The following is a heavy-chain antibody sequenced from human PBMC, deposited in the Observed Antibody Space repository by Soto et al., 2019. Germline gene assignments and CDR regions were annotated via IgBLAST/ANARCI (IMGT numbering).Heavy chain of an antibody. D-gene: IGHD6-19*01. CDR3: AREEAVPGTPLDS. J-gene: IGHJ4*02. Sequence: KPSETLSLTCTVSGGSISSGDYYWSWIRQPPGKGLEWIGYIYFSGSTNYNPSLKSRVTISIDTSNTQFSLRLSSVSAADTAVYYCAREEAVPGTPLDSWGQGIVVTV. CDR2: IYFSGST. CDR1: GGSISSGDYY. V-gene: IGHV4-30-4*02.